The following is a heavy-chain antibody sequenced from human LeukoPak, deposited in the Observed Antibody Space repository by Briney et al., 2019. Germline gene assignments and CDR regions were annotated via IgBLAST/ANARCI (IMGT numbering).Heavy chain of an antibody. CDR2: INWSGGST. V-gene: IGHV3-20*04. J-gene: IGHJ6*03. CDR1: GFTFDDYG. Sequence: PGGSLRLSCAASGFTFDDYGMSWVRQAPGKGLEWVSGINWSGGSTGYADSVKGRFTISRDNAKNSLYLQMNSLIAEDTALYYCARYYADYYYYYYMDVWGKGTTVTVSS. CDR3: ARYYADYYYYYYMDV. D-gene: IGHD1-26*01.